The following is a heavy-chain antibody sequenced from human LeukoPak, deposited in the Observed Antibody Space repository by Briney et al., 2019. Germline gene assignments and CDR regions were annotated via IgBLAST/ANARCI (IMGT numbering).Heavy chain of an antibody. Sequence: SETLSLTCTVSGGSISSYYWSWIRQPPGKGLEWIGYIYYSGSTNYNPSLKSRVTISVDTSKNQFSLKLSSVTAADTAAYYCATSSSSESSSWFDYWGQGTLVTVSS. J-gene: IGHJ4*02. D-gene: IGHD6-13*01. CDR2: IYYSGST. V-gene: IGHV4-59*01. CDR1: GGSISSYY. CDR3: ATSSSSESSSWFDY.